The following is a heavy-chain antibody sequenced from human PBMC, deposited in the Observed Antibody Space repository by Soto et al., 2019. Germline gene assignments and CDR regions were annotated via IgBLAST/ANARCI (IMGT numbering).Heavy chain of an antibody. D-gene: IGHD6-6*01. CDR3: ARASSITAPADY. V-gene: IGHV5-51*01. J-gene: IGHJ4*02. Sequence: GESLKISCKGSGYRFVANWIGWVRQMPGDGLEWMGSIYPGDSDTRYSPSFQGQVTISADKSISTAYLQWSSLKASDTAMYYCARASSITAPADYWGQGTPVTVSS. CDR2: IYPGDSDT. CDR1: GYRFVANW.